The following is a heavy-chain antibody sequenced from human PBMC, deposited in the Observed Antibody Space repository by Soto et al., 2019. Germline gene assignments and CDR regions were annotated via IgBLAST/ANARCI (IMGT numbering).Heavy chain of an antibody. V-gene: IGHV1-8*01. CDR3: TSGSEYCSSTSCYLDI. Sequence: ASVKVSCKASGYTFTSYDINWVRQATGQGLEWTGWMNPNSGNTGYAQKFQGRVTMTRNTSISTAYMELSSLRSEDTAVYYCTSGSEYCSSTSCYLDIWGQGTMVTVSS. D-gene: IGHD2-2*01. CDR1: GYTFTSYD. CDR2: MNPNSGNT. J-gene: IGHJ3*02.